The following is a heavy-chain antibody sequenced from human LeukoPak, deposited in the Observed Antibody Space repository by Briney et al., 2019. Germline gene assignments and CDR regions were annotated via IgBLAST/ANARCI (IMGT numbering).Heavy chain of an antibody. D-gene: IGHD4-17*01. CDR3: AKDKYGDYYFDY. CDR2: ISGSGGST. V-gene: IGHV3-23*01. Sequence: GGSLRLSCAASGFTFSGYGMSWVRQAPGKGLEWVSAISGSGGSTYYADSVKGRFTISRDNSKNTLYLQMNSLRAEDTAVYYCAKDKYGDYYFDYWGQGTLVTVSS. CDR1: GFTFSGYG. J-gene: IGHJ4*02.